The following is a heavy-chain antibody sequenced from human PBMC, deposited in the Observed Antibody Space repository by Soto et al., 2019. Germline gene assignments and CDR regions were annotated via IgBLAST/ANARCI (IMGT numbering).Heavy chain of an antibody. CDR1: GDSIISYF. CDR2: LHYSGST. D-gene: IGHD6-13*01. V-gene: IGHV4-59*01. Sequence: PSETLSLTCIVSGDSIISYFWSWIRQPPGKGLEWIGYLHYSGSTNYNPSLKSRVTTSVDTSQNQFSLSLSSVTAADTAVYYCARQQLLPFYYALDVWGQGTTVTVSS. J-gene: IGHJ6*02. CDR3: ARQQLLPFYYALDV.